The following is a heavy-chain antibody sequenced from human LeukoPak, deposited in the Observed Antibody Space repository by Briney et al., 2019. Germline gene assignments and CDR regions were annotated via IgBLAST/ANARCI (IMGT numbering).Heavy chain of an antibody. CDR2: IYYSGST. J-gene: IGHJ4*02. CDR1: GGSISSSSYY. D-gene: IGHD3-3*01. Sequence: PSETLSLTCTVSGGSISSSSYYWGWIRQPPGKGLEWIGSIYYSGSTYYNPSLKSRVTISVDTFKNQFSLKLSSVTAADTAVYYCARLDTYYDFWSGPTFDYWGQGTLVTVSS. CDR3: ARLDTYYDFWSGPTFDY. V-gene: IGHV4-39*01.